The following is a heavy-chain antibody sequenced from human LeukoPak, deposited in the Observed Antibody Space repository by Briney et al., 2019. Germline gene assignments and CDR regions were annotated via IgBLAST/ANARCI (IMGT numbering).Heavy chain of an antibody. CDR1: GFTFSSYG. J-gene: IGHJ4*02. V-gene: IGHV3-30*18. D-gene: IGHD2-2*01. CDR3: AKSGGGFCSSTTCYGLEY. CDR2: VSYDGSNE. Sequence: GRSLRLSGAASGFTFSSYGMHWVRQAPGKGLEWVAVVSYDGSNEDYADSVKGRFTISRDNDKNTLYLQMNSLRAEDTAVYFCAKSGGGFCSSTTCYGLEYWGQGTLVAVSS.